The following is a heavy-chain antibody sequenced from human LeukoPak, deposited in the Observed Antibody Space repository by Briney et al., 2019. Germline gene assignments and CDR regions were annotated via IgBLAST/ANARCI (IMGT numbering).Heavy chain of an antibody. CDR2: ISGSGTTT. CDR3: AKDPFRTRVSAPDY. J-gene: IGHJ4*02. CDR1: GFIFSSYA. D-gene: IGHD2-2*01. V-gene: IGHV3-23*01. Sequence: GGSLRLSCAGSGFIFSSYAISWVRQAPGKGLEWVSAISGSGTTTYYADSVKGRFTISRDNSNNTLYLQMNSLRAEDTAVYYCAKDPFRTRVSAPDYWGQGTLVTVSS.